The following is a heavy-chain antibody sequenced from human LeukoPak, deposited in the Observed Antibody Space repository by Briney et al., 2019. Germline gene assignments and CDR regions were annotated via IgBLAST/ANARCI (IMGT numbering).Heavy chain of an antibody. V-gene: IGHV3-53*01. D-gene: IGHD3-10*01. CDR3: ARVGGGSGPYYFDY. J-gene: IGHJ4*02. Sequence: GGSLRLSCAASGFTVSSNYMSWVRQAPGKGLEWVSVIYSGGSTYYADSVKGRSTISRDNSKNTLYLQMNSLRAEDTAVYYCARVGGGSGPYYFDYWGQGTLVTVSS. CDR1: GFTVSSNY. CDR2: IYSGGST.